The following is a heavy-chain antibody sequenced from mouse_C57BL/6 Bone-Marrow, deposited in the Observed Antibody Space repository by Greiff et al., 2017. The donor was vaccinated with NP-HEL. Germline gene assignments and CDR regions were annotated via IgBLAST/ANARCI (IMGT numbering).Heavy chain of an antibody. Sequence: EVQLVESGGGLVKPGGSLKLSCAASGFTFSSYAMSWVRQTPEKRLEWVATISDGGSYTYYPDNVKGRFTISRDNAKNNLYLQMSHLKSEDTAMYYCARVPTYGSSFDYWGKGTTLTVSS. J-gene: IGHJ2*01. CDR2: ISDGGSYT. D-gene: IGHD1-1*01. CDR3: ARVPTYGSSFDY. CDR1: GFTFSSYA. V-gene: IGHV5-4*01.